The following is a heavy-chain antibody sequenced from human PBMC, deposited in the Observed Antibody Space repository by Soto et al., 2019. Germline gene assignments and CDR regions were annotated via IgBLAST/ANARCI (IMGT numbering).Heavy chain of an antibody. Sequence: PGESLKISCQTFGYTFTSHWIAWVRQKPGKGLEWMGTIFPADSEIRQSPSFRGHVTISADKSISTAYLQWSSLEASDTAVYYCARPLYPGYCTDGVCYSYDFWGQGTPVTVSS. CDR1: GYTFTSHW. J-gene: IGHJ4*02. V-gene: IGHV5-51*01. CDR3: ARPLYPGYCTDGVCYSYDF. CDR2: IFPADSEI. D-gene: IGHD2-8*01.